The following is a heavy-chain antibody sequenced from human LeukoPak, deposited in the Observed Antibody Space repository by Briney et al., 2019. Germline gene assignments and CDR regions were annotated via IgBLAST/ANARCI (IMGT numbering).Heavy chain of an antibody. D-gene: IGHD5-12*01. CDR2: INPNSGGT. J-gene: IGHJ4*02. V-gene: IGHV1-2*06. CDR3: ARDHGYSGYAPYYFDY. Sequence: ASVKVSCKASGYTFTGYYIHSVRQAPGQGLEWMGRINPNSGGTNYAQKFQGRVTMTRDTSISTAYMELSRLTSDDTAVYYCARDHGYSGYAPYYFDYWGQGTLVTVSS. CDR1: GYTFTGYY.